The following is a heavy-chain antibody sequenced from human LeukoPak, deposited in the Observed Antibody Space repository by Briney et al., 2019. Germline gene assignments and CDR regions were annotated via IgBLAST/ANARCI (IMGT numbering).Heavy chain of an antibody. V-gene: IGHV3-48*03. D-gene: IGHD6-25*01. Sequence: GGSLRLSCAASGFTFSSYEMNWVRQAPGKGLEWVSYISSSGSTIYYADSVKGRFTISRDNAKNSLYLQMNSLRAEDTAVYYCARVAAAKSGPMRYYYYYYMDVWGKGTTVTISS. CDR1: GFTFSSYE. J-gene: IGHJ6*03. CDR3: ARVAAAKSGPMRYYYYYYMDV. CDR2: ISSSGSTI.